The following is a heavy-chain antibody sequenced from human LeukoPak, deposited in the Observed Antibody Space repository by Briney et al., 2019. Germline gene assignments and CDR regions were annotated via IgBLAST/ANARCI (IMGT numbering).Heavy chain of an antibody. CDR3: ARTLAARGCCYFDY. CDR1: GYTFTSYD. J-gene: IGHJ4*02. V-gene: IGHV1-18*01. D-gene: IGHD6-6*01. CDR2: ISAYNGNT. Sequence: ASVKVSCKASGYTFTSYDTNWVRQAPGQGLEWMGWISAYNGNTNYAQKLQGRVTMTTDTSTSTAYMELRSLRSDDTAVYYCARTLAARGCCYFDYWGQGTLVTVSS.